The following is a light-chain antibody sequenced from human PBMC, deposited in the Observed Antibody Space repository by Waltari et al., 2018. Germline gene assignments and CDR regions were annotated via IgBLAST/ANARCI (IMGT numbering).Light chain of an antibody. CDR1: QSVSSSY. CDR3: QQYGGSPPIT. J-gene: IGKJ5*01. V-gene: IGKV3-20*01. Sequence: EIVLTQSPGTLSLSPGESATLSCRASQSVSSSYLVWYQQKPGQAPRLLIYGTSSRATDIPDRFSGSGSGTDFTLTISRLEPEDFAVYYCQQYGGSPPITFGQGTRLEIK. CDR2: GTS.